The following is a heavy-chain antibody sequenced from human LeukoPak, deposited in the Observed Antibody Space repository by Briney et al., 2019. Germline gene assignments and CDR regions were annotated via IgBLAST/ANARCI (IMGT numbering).Heavy chain of an antibody. CDR1: GGSISSSSYY. J-gene: IGHJ4*02. Sequence: SETLSLTCTVSGGSISSSSYYWGWIRQPPGKGLESIGSIYYSGSTYYNPSLKSRVTISVDTSKNQFSLKLSSVTAADTAVYYCARRSVDIVATIVDYWGQGTLVTVSS. CDR3: ARRSVDIVATIVDY. V-gene: IGHV4-39*01. D-gene: IGHD5-12*01. CDR2: IYYSGST.